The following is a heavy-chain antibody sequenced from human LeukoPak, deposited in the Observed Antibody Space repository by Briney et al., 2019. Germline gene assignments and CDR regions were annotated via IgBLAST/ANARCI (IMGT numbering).Heavy chain of an antibody. V-gene: IGHV1-2*02. CDR2: ITPNSGGT. D-gene: IGHD1/OR15-1a*01. CDR3: ARGAVEQLGNQDY. CDR1: GHTFTGYY. J-gene: IGHJ4*02. Sequence: GASVKVSCKASGHTFTGYYMHWVRQAPGQGLEWMGWITPNSGGTNYAQKFQGRVTMTRDTSISTAYMELSRLRSDDTAVYFCARGAVEQLGNQDYWGQGTLVTVSS.